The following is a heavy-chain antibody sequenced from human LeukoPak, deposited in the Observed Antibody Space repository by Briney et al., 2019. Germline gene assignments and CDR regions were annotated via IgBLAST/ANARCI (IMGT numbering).Heavy chain of an antibody. Sequence: GESLRLSCVDSGFTFSSYWMNWVRQAPGKGLEWLANIRQDGFQTYYADSVKSRFTISRDNTKNSLYLQVDGLRAEDTAVYYCARDGHATGSLDYWGQGTLVTVSS. V-gene: IGHV3-7*04. D-gene: IGHD3-9*01. CDR2: IRQDGFQT. CDR3: ARDGHATGSLDY. J-gene: IGHJ4*02. CDR1: GFTFSSYW.